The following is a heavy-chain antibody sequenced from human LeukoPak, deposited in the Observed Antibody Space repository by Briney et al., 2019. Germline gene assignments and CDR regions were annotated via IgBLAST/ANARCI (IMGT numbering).Heavy chain of an antibody. V-gene: IGHV3-23*01. CDR2: ISGSGGST. D-gene: IGHD3-10*01. CDR3: AKRPLGEYWFDP. CDR1: GLTFSSYA. Sequence: GGSLRLSCAASGLTFSSYAMSWVRQAPGKGLEWVSAISGSGGSTYYADSVKGRFTISRDNSKNTLYLQMNSLRAEDTAVYYFAKRPLGEYWFDPWGQGTLVTVSS. J-gene: IGHJ5*02.